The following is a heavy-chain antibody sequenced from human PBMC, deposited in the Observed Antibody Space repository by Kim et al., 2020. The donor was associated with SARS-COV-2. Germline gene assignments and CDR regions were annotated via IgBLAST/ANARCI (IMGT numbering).Heavy chain of an antibody. D-gene: IGHD1-26*01. J-gene: IGHJ4*02. V-gene: IGHV3-23*01. Sequence: GGSLRLSCAASGFTFRSYAMSWVRQAPGKDLEWVSAITGDGTDTYYADSVQGRFTISRDNSKNTLFLQMNSLRAEDTAVYFCAKGSSTARPYYIDYWGQGTVVNVSS. CDR2: ITGDGTDT. CDR3: AKGSSTARPYYIDY. CDR1: GFTFRSYA.